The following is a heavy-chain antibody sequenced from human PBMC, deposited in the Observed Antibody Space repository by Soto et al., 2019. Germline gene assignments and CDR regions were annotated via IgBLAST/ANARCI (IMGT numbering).Heavy chain of an antibody. CDR3: ATAYCGCDCYLHNDAFVI. CDR2: INPNSGGT. J-gene: IGHJ3*02. Sequence: ASVKVSCKASGYTFTGYYMHWVRQAPGQGLEWMGWINPNSGGTNYAQKFQGRVTMTRDTSISTAYMELSRLRSDDTAVYYCATAYCGCDCYLHNDAFVIWGQGTMVTVSS. D-gene: IGHD2-21*02. CDR1: GYTFTGYY. V-gene: IGHV1-2*02.